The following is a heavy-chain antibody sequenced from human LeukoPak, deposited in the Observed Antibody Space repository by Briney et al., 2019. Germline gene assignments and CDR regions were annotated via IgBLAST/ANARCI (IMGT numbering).Heavy chain of an antibody. CDR1: GGSISSGSYY. D-gene: IGHD2-2*01. Sequence: SETLSLTCTVSGGSISSGSYYWSWIRQPAGKGLEWIGRIYTSGSTNYNPSLKSRVAISVDTSKNQFSLKLSSVTAADTAVYYCARGGERYCSSTSCSLDYWGQGTLVTVSS. J-gene: IGHJ4*02. V-gene: IGHV4-61*02. CDR3: ARGGERYCSSTSCSLDY. CDR2: IYTSGST.